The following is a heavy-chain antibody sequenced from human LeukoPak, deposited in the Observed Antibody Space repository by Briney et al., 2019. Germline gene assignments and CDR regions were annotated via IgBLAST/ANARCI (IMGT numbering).Heavy chain of an antibody. J-gene: IGHJ6*02. D-gene: IGHD6-19*01. Sequence: KTSETLSLTCTVSGGSISSSSYYWGWIRQPPGKGLEWIGSIYYSGSTYYNPSLKSRVTISVDTSKNQFSLKLSSVTAADTAVYYCARDLSSGKTYYYYGMDVWGQGTTVTVSS. V-gene: IGHV4-39*07. CDR2: IYYSGST. CDR1: GGSISSSSYY. CDR3: ARDLSSGKTYYYYGMDV.